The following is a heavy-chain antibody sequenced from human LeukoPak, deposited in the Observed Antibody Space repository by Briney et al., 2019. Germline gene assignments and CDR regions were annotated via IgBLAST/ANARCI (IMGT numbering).Heavy chain of an antibody. Sequence: GGSLRLSCAASGFTFSNYGIHCVRQAPGKGLEWVAVISYDGTNKYYADSVKGRFTISRDNAKNSLYLQMNSLRAEDTAVYYCAKDYRYYYDNVGTSPFDYWGQGTLITVSS. CDR3: AKDYRYYYDNVGTSPFDY. V-gene: IGHV3-30*18. CDR2: ISYDGTNK. D-gene: IGHD3-22*01. J-gene: IGHJ4*02. CDR1: GFTFSNYG.